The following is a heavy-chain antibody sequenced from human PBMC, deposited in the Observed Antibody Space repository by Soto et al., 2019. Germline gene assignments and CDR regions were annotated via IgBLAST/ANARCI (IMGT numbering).Heavy chain of an antibody. Sequence: QVQLQESGPGLVKTSETQSLTCTVSGGAISGYYWSWIRQPPGKGLEWMGYIYYSGSTNYSPSLKSRVTISVDTSKNQFSLKLSSVTAADTAVYYCARRYGSAFDIWGQGTMVTVSS. CDR1: GGAISGYY. CDR2: IYYSGST. V-gene: IGHV4-59*01. CDR3: ARRYGSAFDI. D-gene: IGHD3-10*01. J-gene: IGHJ3*02.